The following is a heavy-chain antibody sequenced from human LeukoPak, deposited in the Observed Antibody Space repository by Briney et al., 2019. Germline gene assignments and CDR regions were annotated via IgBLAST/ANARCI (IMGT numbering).Heavy chain of an antibody. Sequence: GGSLRLSCAASGFTFSSYSMNWVRQAPGKGLEWVAVIWYDGSNKYYADSVKGRFTISRDNSKNTLYLQMNSLRAEDTAVYYCAKATTVTTPLVDYWGQGTLVTVSS. CDR3: AKATTVTTPLVDY. CDR1: GFTFSSYS. D-gene: IGHD4-11*01. CDR2: IWYDGSNK. J-gene: IGHJ4*02. V-gene: IGHV3-33*06.